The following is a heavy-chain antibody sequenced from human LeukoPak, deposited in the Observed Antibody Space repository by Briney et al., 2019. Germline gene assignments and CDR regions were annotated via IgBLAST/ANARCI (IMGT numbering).Heavy chain of an antibody. CDR3: ARDQWDLIIVVPAAIISWFDP. D-gene: IGHD2-2*02. CDR2: ISSSSSYI. J-gene: IGHJ5*02. CDR1: GFTFSSYS. V-gene: IGHV3-21*01. Sequence: GGSLRLSCAASGFTFSSYSVNWVRQAPGKGLEWVSSISSSSSYIYYADSVKGRFTISRDNAKNSLYLQMNSLRAEDTAVYYCARDQWDLIIVVPAAIISWFDPWGQGTLVTVSS.